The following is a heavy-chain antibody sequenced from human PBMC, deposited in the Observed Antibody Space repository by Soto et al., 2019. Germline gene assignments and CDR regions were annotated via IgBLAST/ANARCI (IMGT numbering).Heavy chain of an antibody. Sequence: AETLSLTCTVSGGSISSYYWSWIRQPAGKGLEWIGRIYTSGSTNYNPSLKSRVTMSVDTSKNQFSLKLSSVTAADTAVYYCARDTMSSGWYYDAFDIWGQGTMVTVSS. J-gene: IGHJ3*02. V-gene: IGHV4-4*07. CDR2: IYTSGST. D-gene: IGHD6-19*01. CDR3: ARDTMSSGWYYDAFDI. CDR1: GGSISSYY.